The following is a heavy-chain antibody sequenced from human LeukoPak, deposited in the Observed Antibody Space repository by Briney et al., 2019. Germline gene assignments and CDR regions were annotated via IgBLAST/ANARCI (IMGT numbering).Heavy chain of an antibody. Sequence: GGSLRLSCAASGFTVTNNYMNWVRQAPGKGLEWVSAIHRGETTHYADSVKGRFTISRDNSKNTLYLQMNDLRAEDTAVYYFAIDYYGSGSYQFDYWGQGTLVTVSS. J-gene: IGHJ4*02. CDR3: AIDYYGSGSYQFDY. CDR1: GFTVTNNY. V-gene: IGHV3-66*01. CDR2: IHRGETT. D-gene: IGHD3-10*01.